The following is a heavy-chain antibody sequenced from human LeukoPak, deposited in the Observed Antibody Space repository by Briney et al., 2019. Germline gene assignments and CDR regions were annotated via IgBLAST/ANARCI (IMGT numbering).Heavy chain of an antibody. Sequence: SETLSLTCTVSGYSISSGYYWGWIRQPPGKGLEWIGSIYHSGSTYYNPSLKSRVTISVDTSKNQFSLKLSSVTAADTAVYYCARDIDSSGYYVVLDAFDIWGQGTMVTVSS. CDR2: IYHSGST. V-gene: IGHV4-38-2*02. J-gene: IGHJ3*02. CDR3: ARDIDSSGYYVVLDAFDI. D-gene: IGHD3-22*01. CDR1: GYSISSGYY.